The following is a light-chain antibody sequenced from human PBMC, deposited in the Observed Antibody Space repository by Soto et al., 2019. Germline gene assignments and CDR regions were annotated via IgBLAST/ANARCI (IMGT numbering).Light chain of an antibody. CDR1: QSISSW. J-gene: IGKJ4*01. CDR2: AAS. V-gene: IGKV1-5*01. Sequence: DIQMTQSPSTLSASVGDRVTITCRASQSISSWFAWYQQKPGKAPKLLIHAASSLEGGVPSSFSGSGSGTEFTLTISSLQPDDFASYYCQQYSSYPLTFGGGTKVDIK. CDR3: QQYSSYPLT.